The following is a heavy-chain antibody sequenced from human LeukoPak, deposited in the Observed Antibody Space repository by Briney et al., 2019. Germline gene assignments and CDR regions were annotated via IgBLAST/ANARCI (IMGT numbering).Heavy chain of an antibody. V-gene: IGHV3-74*01. D-gene: IGHD3-9*01. CDR2: INSDGSST. J-gene: IGHJ4*02. CDR3: AKTRYDILTGYLDY. Sequence: GGSLRLSCAASGFTFSSYWMHWVRQAPGKGLVWVSRINSDGSSTSYADSVKGRFTISRDNSKNTLYLQMNSLRAEDTAVYYCAKTRYDILTGYLDYWGQGTLVTVSS. CDR1: GFTFSSYW.